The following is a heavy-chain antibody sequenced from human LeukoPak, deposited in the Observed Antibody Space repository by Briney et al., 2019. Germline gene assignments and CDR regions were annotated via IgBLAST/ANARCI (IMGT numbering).Heavy chain of an antibody. CDR1: GFTFSSYA. Sequence: GRSLRLSCAASGFTFSSYAMHWVRQAPGKGLEWVAVISYDGSNKYYADSVKGRFTISRDNSKNTLYLQMNSLRAEDTAVYYCARASCDGGSCLRGFDLWGHGTMVTVSS. CDR2: ISYDGSNK. V-gene: IGHV3-30-3*01. CDR3: ARASCDGGSCLRGFDL. D-gene: IGHD2-15*01. J-gene: IGHJ3*01.